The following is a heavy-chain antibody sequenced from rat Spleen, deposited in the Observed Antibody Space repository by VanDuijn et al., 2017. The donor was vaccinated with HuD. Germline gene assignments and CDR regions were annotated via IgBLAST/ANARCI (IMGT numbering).Heavy chain of an antibody. CDR1: GLSLTTNS. CDR2: MRYNGDT. V-gene: IGHV2-63*01. CDR3: TRDLYYYSSYTPDWFAY. D-gene: IGHD1-2*01. J-gene: IGHJ3*01. Sequence: QVQLKESGPGLVQPSQTLSLTCTVSGLSLTTNSVSWIRQPPGKGLEWMGRMRYNGDTSYNSALKSRLSISRDTSKNQVFLKMNSLQTDDTGTYYCTRDLYYYSSYTPDWFAYWGQGTLVTVSS.